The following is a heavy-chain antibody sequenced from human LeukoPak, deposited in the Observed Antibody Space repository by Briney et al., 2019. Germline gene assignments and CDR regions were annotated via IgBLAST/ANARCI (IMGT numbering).Heavy chain of an antibody. CDR3: VKDGGSSGWYAFDY. CDR1: GFTFSSYA. V-gene: IGHV3-64D*06. CDR2: ISSNGGST. Sequence: QSGWSLRLSCSASGFTFSSYAMHWVRQAPGKGLEYVSAISSNGGSTYYADSVKGRFTISRDNSKNTLYLQMSSLRAEDTAVYYCVKDGGSSGWYAFDYWGQGTLVTVSS. D-gene: IGHD6-19*01. J-gene: IGHJ4*02.